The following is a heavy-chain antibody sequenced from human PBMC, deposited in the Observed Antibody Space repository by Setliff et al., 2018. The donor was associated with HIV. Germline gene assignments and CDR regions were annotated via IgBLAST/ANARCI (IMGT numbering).Heavy chain of an antibody. Sequence: LSLTCTVSGGSVSSGSYYWSWIRQPPGKGLEWIGYIYYSGSTNYNPSLKGRVTISVDTSKNQFSLKLSSVTAADTAVYYCARERSGYSYGYGYYYYYMDVWGKGTTVTVSS. CDR1: GGSVSSGSYY. CDR2: IYYSGST. V-gene: IGHV4-61*01. J-gene: IGHJ6*03. CDR3: ARERSGYSYGYGYYYYYMDV. D-gene: IGHD5-18*01.